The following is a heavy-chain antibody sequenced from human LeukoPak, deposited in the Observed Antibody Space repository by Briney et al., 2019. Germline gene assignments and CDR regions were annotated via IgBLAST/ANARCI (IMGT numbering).Heavy chain of an antibody. J-gene: IGHJ3*02. V-gene: IGHV3-30-3*01. D-gene: IGHD4-23*01. CDR3: AREGVTVVTLGAFDI. CDR1: GFTFSSYA. CDR2: ISYDGSNK. Sequence: GGSLRLSCAASGFTFSSYAMHWVRQAPGKGLEWVAVISYDGSNKYYADSVRDRFTISRDNSKNTLYLQMNSLRAEDTAVYYCAREGVTVVTLGAFDIWGQGTMVTVSS.